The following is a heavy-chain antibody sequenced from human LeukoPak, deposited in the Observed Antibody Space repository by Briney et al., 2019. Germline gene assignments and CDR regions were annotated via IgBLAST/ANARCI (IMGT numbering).Heavy chain of an antibody. J-gene: IGHJ6*03. CDR2: IYTSGTT. CDR3: ARWSGSVTARNYYYYMDV. CDR1: GGSVRRGNYY. D-gene: IGHD6-6*01. V-gene: IGHV4-61*02. Sequence: TSETLSLTCTVSGGSVRRGNYYWTWIRQPAGSGLEWIGRIYTSGTTDYNPSLRTRVTISVDASRNQFSLNLSSVTAADTAVYYCARWSGSVTARNYYYYMDVWGEGTTVTVSS.